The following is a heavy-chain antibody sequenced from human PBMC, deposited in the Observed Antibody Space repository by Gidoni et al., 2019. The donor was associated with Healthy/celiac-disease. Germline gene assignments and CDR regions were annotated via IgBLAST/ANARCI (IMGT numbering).Heavy chain of an antibody. D-gene: IGHD6-13*01. V-gene: IGHV3-23*01. CDR1: GFTFSSYA. CDR3: ASYSSWPVFDY. CDR2: ISGSGGST. J-gene: IGHJ4*02. Sequence: EVQLLESGGGLVQPGGSLRLSCAASGFTFSSYAMSWVRQAPGQGLGWVSAISGSGGSTYYADSVKGRFTISRDNSKNTLYLQMNSLRAEDTAVYYCASYSSWPVFDYWGQGTLVTVSS.